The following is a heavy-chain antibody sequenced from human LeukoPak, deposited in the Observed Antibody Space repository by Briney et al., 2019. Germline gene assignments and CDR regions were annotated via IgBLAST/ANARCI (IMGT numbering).Heavy chain of an antibody. CDR2: INPSGGST. D-gene: IGHD6-19*01. CDR3: ARVHPSAYSSGSFDY. V-gene: IGHV1-46*01. Sequence: GASVKVSCKASGYTFTSYYMHWVRQAPGQGLEWMGIINPSGGSTGYAQKFQGRVTMTRDMSTSTVYMELSSLRSEDTAVYYCARVHPSAYSSGSFDYWGQGTLVTVSS. J-gene: IGHJ4*02. CDR1: GYTFTSYY.